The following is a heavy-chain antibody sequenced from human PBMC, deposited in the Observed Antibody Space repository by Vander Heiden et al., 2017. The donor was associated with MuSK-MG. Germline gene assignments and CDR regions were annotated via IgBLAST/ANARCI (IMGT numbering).Heavy chain of an antibody. Sequence: EVQLVESGGGLVQPGGSLRLSCAASGFTFRSYAMSWVRQAPGKGLEWVSVISDSGDYTYYADSVKGRLTISRDNSKNTLSLQMNSLRAEDAAVYYCAKPFMTTVTTDYFDYWGQGTLVTVSS. CDR3: AKPFMTTVTTDYFDY. D-gene: IGHD4-17*01. V-gene: IGHV3-23*04. J-gene: IGHJ4*02. CDR2: ISDSGDYT. CDR1: GFTFRSYA.